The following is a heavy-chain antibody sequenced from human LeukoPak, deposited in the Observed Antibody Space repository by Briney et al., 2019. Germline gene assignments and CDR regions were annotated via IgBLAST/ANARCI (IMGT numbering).Heavy chain of an antibody. CDR3: ARGSLRWLQLN. J-gene: IGHJ4*02. D-gene: IGHD5-24*01. V-gene: IGHV4-34*01. Sequence: SETLSLTCAVYGGSLSGYYWSWIRQPPGKGLEWIGEINHSGSTNYNPSLKSRVTISVDTSKNQFSLKLSSVTAADTAVYYCARGSLRWLQLNWGQGTLVTVSS. CDR1: GGSLSGYY. CDR2: INHSGST.